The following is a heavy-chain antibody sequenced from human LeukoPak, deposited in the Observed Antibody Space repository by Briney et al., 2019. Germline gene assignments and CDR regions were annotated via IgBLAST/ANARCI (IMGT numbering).Heavy chain of an antibody. J-gene: IGHJ6*03. Sequence: GESLKISCKGSGYSFTTYWIAWVRQMPGKGLEWMGIIHPGDSDTRYSPSFQGQVTISADKSISTAYLQWSSLKASDTAMYYCARAPYSSSSWYYYYYMDVWGKGTTVTVSS. D-gene: IGHD6-6*01. CDR2: IHPGDSDT. V-gene: IGHV5-51*01. CDR3: ARAPYSSSSWYYYYYMDV. CDR1: GYSFTTYW.